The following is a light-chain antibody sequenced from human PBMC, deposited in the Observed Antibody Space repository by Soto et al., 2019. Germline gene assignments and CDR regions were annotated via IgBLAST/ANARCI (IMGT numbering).Light chain of an antibody. Sequence: DIQMTQSPSTLSGSVGDRVTITCRASQTISSWLAWYQQKPGKAPNLLIYKASSLASGVPSRFSGSGFGTEFTLTISSLQPDDIATYYCQQYDSYSTLGGGTKVDIK. J-gene: IGKJ4*02. CDR3: QQYDSYST. V-gene: IGKV1-5*03. CDR1: QTISSW. CDR2: KAS.